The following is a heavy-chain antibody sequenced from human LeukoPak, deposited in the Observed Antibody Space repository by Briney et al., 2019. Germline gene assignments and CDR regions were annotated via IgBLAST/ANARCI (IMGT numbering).Heavy chain of an antibody. Sequence: PSETLSLTCAVYGGSFSGYYWSWIRQPPGKGLEWIGEINHSGSTNYNPSLKSRVTISVDTSKNQFSLKLSSVTAADTAVYYCARLGPLRYFDWLLETSNFDYWGQGTLVTVPS. CDR3: ARLGPLRYFDWLLETSNFDY. V-gene: IGHV4-34*01. CDR2: INHSGST. CDR1: GGSFSGYY. J-gene: IGHJ4*02. D-gene: IGHD3-9*01.